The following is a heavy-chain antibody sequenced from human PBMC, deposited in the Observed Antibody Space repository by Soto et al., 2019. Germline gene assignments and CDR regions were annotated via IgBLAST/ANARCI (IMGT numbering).Heavy chain of an antibody. Sequence: QEQLVQSGVEVKKPGASVKVSCKASGYSFTNYGITWVRQAPGPGFEWLGWIIAYNGNTNYAQKFQGRVTMTTDASTSTAYFGLRRRRFDDPAVYYCARHRGGAPAVAGHTLYFYFMVVCGKATTVTVSS. J-gene: IGHJ6*03. V-gene: IGHV1-18*01. CDR1: GYSFTNYG. D-gene: IGHD6-19*01. CDR2: IIAYNGNT. CDR3: ARHRGGAPAVAGHTLYFYFMVV.